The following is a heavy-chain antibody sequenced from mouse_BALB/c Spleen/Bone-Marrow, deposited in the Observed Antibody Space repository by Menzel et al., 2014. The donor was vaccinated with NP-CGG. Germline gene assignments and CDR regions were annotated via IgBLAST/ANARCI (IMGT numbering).Heavy chain of an antibody. V-gene: IGHV1S81*02. Sequence: VQLHQSGAELVKPGASVKLSCKVSGYTFXGHWMHWVKQRPGQGLEWIGEINTSNGRTNYNEKFKSMATLTADKSSSSSYMQLSSLTSEDSAFFFCARLIYGNRYIVDLWGQGTSVTVS. CDR3: ARLIYGNRYIVDL. D-gene: IGHD1-1*01. CDR1: GYTFXGHW. J-gene: IGHJ4*01. CDR2: INTSNGRT.